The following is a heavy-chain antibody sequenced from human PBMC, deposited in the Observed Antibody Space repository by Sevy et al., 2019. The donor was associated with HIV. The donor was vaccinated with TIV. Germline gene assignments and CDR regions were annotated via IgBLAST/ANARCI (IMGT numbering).Heavy chain of an antibody. D-gene: IGHD6-13*01. J-gene: IGHJ6*02. CDR1: GXXLSDYY. Sequence: SETLSLTCAVKGXXLSDYYWSWIRQSPGKGLEWIGEINHTGRTNYNPSFKSRVTMSVDTSKNQFSLKLNSVTAADTAVYFCARLQQLVSTYNYYGLDXWGQGTTVTVSS. V-gene: IGHV4-34*01. CDR3: ARLQQLVSTYNYYGLDX. CDR2: INHTGRT.